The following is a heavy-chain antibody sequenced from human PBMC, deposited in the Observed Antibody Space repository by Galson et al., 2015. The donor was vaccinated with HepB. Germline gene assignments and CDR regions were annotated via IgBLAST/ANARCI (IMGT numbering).Heavy chain of an antibody. V-gene: IGHV1-46*03. CDR2: INPSGGST. CDR3: ARGYSGYDSGDAFDI. J-gene: IGHJ3*02. CDR1: GYTFTSYY. D-gene: IGHD5-12*01. Sequence: SVKVSCKASGYTFTSYYMHWVRQAPGQGLEWMGIINPSGGSTSYAQKFQGRVTMTRDTPTSTVYMELSSLRSEDTAVYYCARGYSGYDSGDAFDIWGQGTMVTVSS.